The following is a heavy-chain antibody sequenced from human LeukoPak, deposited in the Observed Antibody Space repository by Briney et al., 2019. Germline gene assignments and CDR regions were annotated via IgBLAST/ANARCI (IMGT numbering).Heavy chain of an antibody. D-gene: IGHD3-16*01. V-gene: IGHV4-59*13. CDR2: IHYRGTI. CDR3: ATSYDHGWLIGS. J-gene: IGHJ4*02. Sequence: SETLPLTCTASGGSITNDYWNWIRQSSGKQLVWIGSIHYRGTINYSRSLERRITISRDTSKDQFSLKLSPVTAAHTAMYYCATSYDHGWLIGSWGQGTLVTVPS. CDR1: GGSITNDY.